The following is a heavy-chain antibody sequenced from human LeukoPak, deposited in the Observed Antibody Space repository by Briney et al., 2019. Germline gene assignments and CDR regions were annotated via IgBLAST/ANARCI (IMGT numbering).Heavy chain of an antibody. CDR2: FDPEDGET. Sequence: ASVKVSCKVSGYTLTELSMHWVRQAPGKGLEWMGGFDPEDGETIYAQKFQGRVTMTEDTSTDTAYMELSSLRAEDSAVYYCARDRQQLEAKYYFDYWGQGTLVTVSS. V-gene: IGHV1-24*01. J-gene: IGHJ4*02. D-gene: IGHD1-1*01. CDR3: ARDRQQLEAKYYFDY. CDR1: GYTLTELS.